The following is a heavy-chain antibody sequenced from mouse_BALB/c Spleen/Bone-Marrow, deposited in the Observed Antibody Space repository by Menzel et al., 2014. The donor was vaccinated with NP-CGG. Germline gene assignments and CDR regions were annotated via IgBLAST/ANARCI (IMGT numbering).Heavy chain of an antibody. CDR3: ARAGDYRYDAMDY. Sequence: VKLMESGPELVKPGASVKISCKASGYAFSSSWMNWVKQRPGQGLEWIGRIYPGDGDTNYNGKFKGKATLTADKSSSTAYMQLSSLTSVDSAVYFCARAGDYRYDAMDYWGQGTSVTVSS. D-gene: IGHD2-14*01. CDR2: IYPGDGDT. J-gene: IGHJ4*01. V-gene: IGHV1-82*01. CDR1: GYAFSSSW.